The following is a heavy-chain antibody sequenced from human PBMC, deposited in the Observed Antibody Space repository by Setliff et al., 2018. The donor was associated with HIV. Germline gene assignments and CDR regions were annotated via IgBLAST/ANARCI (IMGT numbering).Heavy chain of an antibody. CDR3: ARDFRYDTSGAHYSDL. Sequence: SETLSLTCTVSGVSITSYYWSWVRQVPGKGLEWIGNTYYGGSTDYSKYNPSVKSRATISVDIYRKQLSLNLRSVTAADTAVYYCARDFRYDTSGAHYSDLWSQGTLVTVSS. D-gene: IGHD6-19*01. J-gene: IGHJ5*02. CDR2: TYYGGSTDYS. V-gene: IGHV4-59*01. CDR1: GVSITSYY.